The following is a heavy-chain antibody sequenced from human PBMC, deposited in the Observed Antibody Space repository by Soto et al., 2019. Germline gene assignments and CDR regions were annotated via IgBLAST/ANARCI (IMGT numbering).Heavy chain of an antibody. D-gene: IGHD5-18*01. J-gene: IGHJ5*02. CDR3: AATGYTYGYHFDH. V-gene: IGHV5-10-1*01. CDR1: GYNFIDYW. CDR2: IDPSDSST. Sequence: GESLKISCEVSGYNFIDYWIAWVRQMPGKGLEWMGRIDPSDSSTNYSPSFQGHVTMSTDKSITTAHLQWSSLKVSDTAMYYCAATGYTYGYHFDHWGQGTQVTVSS.